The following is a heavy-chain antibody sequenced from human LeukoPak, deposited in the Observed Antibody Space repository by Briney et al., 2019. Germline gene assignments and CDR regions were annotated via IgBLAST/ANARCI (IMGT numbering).Heavy chain of an antibody. CDR1: GGSISSYY. CDR3: ASTYYYDSSGYFVY. J-gene: IGHJ4*02. Sequence: GTLSLTCTVSGGSISSYYWSWIRQPPGQGLEWIGYIYYSGSTNYNPSLKSRVTISVDTSKNQFSLKLSSVTAADTAVYYCASTYYYDSSGYFVYWGQGTLVTVSS. D-gene: IGHD3-22*01. CDR2: IYYSGST. V-gene: IGHV4-59*01.